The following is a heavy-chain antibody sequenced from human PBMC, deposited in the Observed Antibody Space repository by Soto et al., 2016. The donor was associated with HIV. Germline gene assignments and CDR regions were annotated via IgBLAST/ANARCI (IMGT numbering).Heavy chain of an antibody. Sequence: EVQLVESGGGLVQPGGSLRLSCAASGFTFSSYAMHWVRQAPGKGLEYVSAISSNGGSTYYANSVKGRFTISRDNSKNTLYLQMGSLRAEDTAVYYCARLRDGSYYYYGMDVWGQGPRSPSP. CDR3: ARLRDGSYYYYGMDV. D-gene: IGHD5-12*01. CDR2: ISSNGGST. J-gene: IGHJ6*02. V-gene: IGHV3-64*01. CDR1: GFTFSSYA.